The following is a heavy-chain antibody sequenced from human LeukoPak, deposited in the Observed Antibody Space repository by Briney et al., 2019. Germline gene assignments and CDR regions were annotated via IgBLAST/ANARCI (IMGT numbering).Heavy chain of an antibody. CDR3: ARDNSVEDTAWWFDP. Sequence: ASVKVSCKASGYTFTSFDINWVRQATGQGLEWMGWMNPNSGNTGYAQKFQGRVTITRNTSINTAYMELSSLRSEDTAVYYCARDNSVEDTAWWFDPWGQGTLVTVSS. CDR2: MNPNSGNT. D-gene: IGHD4-23*01. V-gene: IGHV1-8*03. CDR1: GYTFTSFD. J-gene: IGHJ5*02.